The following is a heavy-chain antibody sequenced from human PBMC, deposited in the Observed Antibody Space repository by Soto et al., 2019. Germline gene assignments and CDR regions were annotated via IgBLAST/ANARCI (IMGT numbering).Heavy chain of an antibody. CDR1: GGTFSSYA. J-gene: IGHJ3*02. CDR3: AVFGGYSRGGSCYHAFDI. Sequence: SVKVSCKASGGTFSSYAISWVRQAPGQGLEWMGGIIPIFGTANYAQKFQGRVTITADESTSTAYMELSSLRSEDTAVYYCAVFGGYSRGGSCYHAFDIWGQGTLVTV. D-gene: IGHD2-15*01. CDR2: IIPIFGTA. V-gene: IGHV1-69*13.